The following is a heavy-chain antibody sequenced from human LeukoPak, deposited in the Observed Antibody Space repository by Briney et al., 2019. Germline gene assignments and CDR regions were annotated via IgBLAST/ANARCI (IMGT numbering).Heavy chain of an antibody. CDR2: IKEDGTEK. CDR3: ARNEATIRLSYYYYYYLDV. CDR1: GFTFSRSW. V-gene: IGHV3-7*01. J-gene: IGHJ6*03. Sequence: GGSLRLSCAASGFTFSRSWMSWVRQAPGKGLEWVAYIKEDGTEKYYVDSVKGRFTVSRDNAKNSLYLQMNSLRAEDTAGYYCARNEATIRLSYYYYYYLDVWGKGTTVTVSS. D-gene: IGHD5-24*01.